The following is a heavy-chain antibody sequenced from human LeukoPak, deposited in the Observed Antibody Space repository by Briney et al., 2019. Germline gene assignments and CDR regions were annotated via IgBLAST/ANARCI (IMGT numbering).Heavy chain of an antibody. J-gene: IGHJ6*02. V-gene: IGHV3-30*18. CDR2: ISYDGSNK. CDR3: AKGAAVVGYYYYYGMDV. D-gene: IGHD6-19*01. CDR1: GFTFSSYG. Sequence: GGSLRLSCAASGFTFSSYGMHWVRQAPGKGLEWVAVISYDGSNKYYADSVKGRFTISRDNSKNTLYLQMNSLRAEDTAVYYCAKGAAVVGYYYYYGMDVWGQGTTVTVSS.